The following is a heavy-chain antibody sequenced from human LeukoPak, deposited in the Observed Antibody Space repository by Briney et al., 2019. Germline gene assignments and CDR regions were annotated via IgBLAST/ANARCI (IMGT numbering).Heavy chain of an antibody. Sequence: PSETLSLTCAVYGGSFSGYYWSWIRQPPGKGLQWVSVIYNADTTQYADSVKGRFTISRDNSKNMVYLQLNSLRDEDTAVYYCARGPRGSYYGYWGQGTLVTVSS. CDR3: ARGPRGSYYGY. CDR1: GGSFSGYY. J-gene: IGHJ4*02. CDR2: IYNADTT. V-gene: IGHV3-53*01. D-gene: IGHD3-16*01.